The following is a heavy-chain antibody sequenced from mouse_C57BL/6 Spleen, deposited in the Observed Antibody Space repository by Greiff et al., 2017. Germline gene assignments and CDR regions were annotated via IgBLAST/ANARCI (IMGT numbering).Heavy chain of an antibody. CDR1: GYTFTSYW. V-gene: IGHV1-52*01. D-gene: IGHD1-1*01. J-gene: IGHJ2*01. Sequence: QVQLQQPGAELVRPGSSVKLSCKASGYTFTSYWMHWVKQRPIQGLEWIGNIDPSDSETHYNQKFKDKATLTVDKSSSTAYMQLSSLTSEDSAVYYCARSTCSGSSPDYWGQGTTLTVSA. CDR3: ARSTCSGSSPDY. CDR2: IDPSDSET.